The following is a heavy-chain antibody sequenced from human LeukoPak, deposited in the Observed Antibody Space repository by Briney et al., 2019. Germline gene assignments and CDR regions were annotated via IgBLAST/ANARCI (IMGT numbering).Heavy chain of an antibody. CDR2: IYTSGST. V-gene: IGHV4-61*02. D-gene: IGHD6-13*01. CDR1: GGSISSGSYY. CDR3: ARDESFSGSSWSDASDI. J-gene: IGHJ3*02. Sequence: PSQTLSLTCTVSGGSISSGSYYWSWIRQPAGKGLEWIGRIYTSGSTNYNPSPKSRVTISVDTSKNQFSLKLSSVTAADTAVYYCARDESFSGSSWSDASDIWGQGTMVTVSS.